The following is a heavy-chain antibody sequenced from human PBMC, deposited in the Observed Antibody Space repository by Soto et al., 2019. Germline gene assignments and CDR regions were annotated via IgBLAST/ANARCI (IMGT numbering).Heavy chain of an antibody. Sequence: SGTLALSCRVSGGSGGSGDYSCGCIRQPLGKGLEWIGYMYPSGTTSHNPSLKSRVTISIDRSRNQFSLRLTSVTAADTAVYYCVRVRGGRSGKYSAPMAMATRGRGPTVT. D-gene: IGHD3-10*01. J-gene: IGHJ6*02. CDR2: MYPSGTT. V-gene: IGHV4-30-2*01. CDR1: GGSGGSGDYS. CDR3: VRVRGGRSGKYSAPMAMAT.